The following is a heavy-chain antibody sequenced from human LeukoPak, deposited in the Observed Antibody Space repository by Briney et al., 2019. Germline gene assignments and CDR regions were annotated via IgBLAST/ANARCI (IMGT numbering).Heavy chain of an antibody. D-gene: IGHD4-17*01. J-gene: IGHJ4*02. Sequence: GGSLRLSCAASGFTFDDYAMHWVRQAPGKGLEWVSAISGSGGSTYYADSVKGRFTISRDNSKNTLYLQMNSLRAEDTAVYYCAKVPVGVLVADYGDYLLHWGQGTLVTVSS. CDR3: AKVPVGVLVADYGDYLLH. V-gene: IGHV3-23*01. CDR2: ISGSGGST. CDR1: GFTFDDYA.